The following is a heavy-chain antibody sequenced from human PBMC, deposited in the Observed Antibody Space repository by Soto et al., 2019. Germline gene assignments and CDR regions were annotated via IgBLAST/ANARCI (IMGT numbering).Heavy chain of an antibody. CDR3: ARGGARNWFDP. J-gene: IGHJ5*02. V-gene: IGHV4-30-2*01. CDR1: GGSISSGGYS. D-gene: IGHD3-16*01. CDR2: IYHSGST. Sequence: TLSLTCAVSGGSISSGGYSWSWIRQPPGKGLEWIGYIYHSGSTYYNPSLKSRVTISVDRSKNQFSLKLSSVTAADTAVYYCARGGARNWFDPWGQGTLVTVSS.